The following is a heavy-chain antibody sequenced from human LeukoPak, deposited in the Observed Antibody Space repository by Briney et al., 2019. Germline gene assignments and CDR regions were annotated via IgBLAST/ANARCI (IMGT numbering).Heavy chain of an antibody. V-gene: IGHV4-4*07. Sequence: PSETLSLTCTVSGGSISSYYWSWIRQPAGKGLEWIGRIYTSGSTNYNPSLKSRVTMSVDTSKNQFSLKLSSVTAADTAVYYCARDTISGRTIYLFDYWGQGTLVTVSS. CDR1: GGSISSYY. D-gene: IGHD2-2*01. CDR2: IYTSGST. CDR3: ARDTISGRTIYLFDY. J-gene: IGHJ4*02.